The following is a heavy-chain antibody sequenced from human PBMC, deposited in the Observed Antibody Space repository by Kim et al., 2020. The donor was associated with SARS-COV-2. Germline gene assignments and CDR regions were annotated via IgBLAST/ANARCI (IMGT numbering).Heavy chain of an antibody. D-gene: IGHD3-10*01. J-gene: IGHJ4*02. Sequence: VKYHGDSIKGRFTISRDNTKTAVFLQLDSLGVEDTAVYYCARNRGYETFDSWGQGTRVSVSS. CDR2: VK. CDR3: ARNRGYETFDS. V-gene: IGHV3-7*01.